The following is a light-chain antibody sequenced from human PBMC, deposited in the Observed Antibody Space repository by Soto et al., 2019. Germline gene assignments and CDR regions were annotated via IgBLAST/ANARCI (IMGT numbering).Light chain of an antibody. J-gene: IGLJ1*01. CDR3: QSYDSSLSGYV. Sequence: QSVLTQPPSVSEAPGQRVTISCTGSSSNIGAGYEAHWYQQAPGTAPKLLIYENNNRPSGVPDRFSGSKSGTSASLAITGLQAEDEAEYYCQSYDSSLSGYVFGTGTKLPS. CDR1: SSNIGAGYE. CDR2: ENN. V-gene: IGLV1-40*01.